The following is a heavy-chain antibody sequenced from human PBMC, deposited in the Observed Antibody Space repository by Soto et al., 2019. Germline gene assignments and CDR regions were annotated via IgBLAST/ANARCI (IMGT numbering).Heavy chain of an antibody. CDR2: IKQDGSEK. Sequence: GVSLRLSCAASGFTFTNYWMSWVRQAPGKGLEWVANIKQDGSEKYYADSAKGRFIISRDNAKTSLYLQMNSLRAEDTAVYYCARDMGVFWSGYPEGGFDYWGQGTPVNVSS. CDR3: ARDMGVFWSGYPEGGFDY. J-gene: IGHJ4*02. D-gene: IGHD3-3*01. CDR1: GFTFTNYW. V-gene: IGHV3-7*01.